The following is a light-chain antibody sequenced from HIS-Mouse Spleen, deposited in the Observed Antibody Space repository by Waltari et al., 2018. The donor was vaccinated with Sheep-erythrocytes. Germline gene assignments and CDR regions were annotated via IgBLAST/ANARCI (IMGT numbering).Light chain of an antibody. V-gene: IGLV1-40*01. CDR1: SSNIGAGYD. J-gene: IGLJ1*01. Sequence: QSVLTQPPSVSGAPGQRVTISCTGSSSNIGAGYDVHWYQQLPGTAPKLLIYGNINRPSGVPDRFSGSKSGTSASLTISGLQAEDEADYYCCSYAGSSTYVFGTGTKVTVL. CDR2: GNI. CDR3: CSYAGSSTYV.